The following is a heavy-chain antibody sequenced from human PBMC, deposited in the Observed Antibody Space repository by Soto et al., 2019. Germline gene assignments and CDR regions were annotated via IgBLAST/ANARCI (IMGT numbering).Heavy chain of an antibody. CDR1: GFTLRNYG. CDR2: ISDDGDKR. D-gene: IGHD1-26*01. Sequence: GGSLRLSCVGSGFTLRNYGMHWVRQPPGKGLEWVALISDDGDKRYYADSVRGRLIISRDNSKDTLYLQMNSLGPDDTAVYFCAKARVRIVGANSFDYWGQGTPVTVPS. V-gene: IGHV3-30*18. J-gene: IGHJ4*02. CDR3: AKARVRIVGANSFDY.